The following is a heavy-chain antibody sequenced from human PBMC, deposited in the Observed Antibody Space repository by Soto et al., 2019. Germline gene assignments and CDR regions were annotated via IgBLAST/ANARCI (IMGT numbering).Heavy chain of an antibody. Sequence: GXSVKFSCKASGYTFTSYYMHWVRQAPGQGLEWMGIINPSGGSTSYAQKFQGRVTMTRDTSTSTVYMELSSLRSEDTAVYYCARDPVVPAAMDYYYGMDVWGQGTTVTVSS. J-gene: IGHJ6*02. CDR1: GYTFTSYY. CDR2: INPSGGST. CDR3: ARDPVVPAAMDYYYGMDV. D-gene: IGHD2-2*01. V-gene: IGHV1-46*01.